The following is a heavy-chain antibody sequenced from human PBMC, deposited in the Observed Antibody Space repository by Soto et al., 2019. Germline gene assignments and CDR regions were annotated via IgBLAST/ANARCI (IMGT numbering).Heavy chain of an antibody. CDR1: GFTFTNAW. CDR2: IKSKTDGETT. J-gene: IGHJ4*02. CDR3: TLHIVVVTSVHNYFNH. V-gene: IGHV3-15*01. D-gene: IGHD2-21*02. Sequence: EVQLVDSGGGLVKPGGSLTLSCAASGFTFTNAWMSWVRQAPGKGLEWVGRIKSKTDGETTDYAAPVKGRITISRDDSKNTMYLQMNSLQIEDTAVYYCTLHIVVVTSVHNYFNHWGQGTLVTVSS.